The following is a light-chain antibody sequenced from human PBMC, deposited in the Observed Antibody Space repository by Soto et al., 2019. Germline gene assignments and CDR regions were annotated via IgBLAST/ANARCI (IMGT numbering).Light chain of an antibody. J-gene: IGKJ5*01. CDR1: QSVSSSY. CDR2: GAS. Sequence: IVLTQSPGTLSLSPGERATLSRRASQSVSSSYLAWYQQKPGQAPRLLIYGASSRATGIPARFSGSGSGTDFTLTINSLEPEDFAVYYCQQRSNWPANFGQGTRLEIK. V-gene: IGKV3D-20*02. CDR3: QQRSNWPAN.